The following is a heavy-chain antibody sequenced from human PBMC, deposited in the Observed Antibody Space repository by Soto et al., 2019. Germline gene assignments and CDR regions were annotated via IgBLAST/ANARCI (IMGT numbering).Heavy chain of an antibody. CDR2: IYYSGST. V-gene: IGHV4-59*01. Sequence: SETLSLTCTVSGGSLNAYFWTWIRQPPGKGLEWIGYIYYSGSTNYHPSLKSRVSISLHTSKNQFSLKLSSVTAADTAVYYCGRGVDRQWADYWGQGTLVTVSS. CDR3: GRGVDRQWADY. CDR1: GGSLNAYF. D-gene: IGHD6-19*01. J-gene: IGHJ4*02.